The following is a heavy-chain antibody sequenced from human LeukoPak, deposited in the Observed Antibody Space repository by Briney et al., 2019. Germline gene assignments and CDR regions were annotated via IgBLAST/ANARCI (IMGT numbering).Heavy chain of an antibody. CDR1: GFTFSNYG. D-gene: IGHD6-19*01. J-gene: IGHJ4*02. Sequence: GGSLRLSCAASGFTFSNYGVHWVRQAPGKGLEWVSFIRFDGSNKYYADSVKGRFTISRDSSKNTLYLQMNSLRAEDTAVYYCAKDRVSRWLAHAFDYWGQGTLVTVSS. CDR2: IRFDGSNK. V-gene: IGHV3-30*02. CDR3: AKDRVSRWLAHAFDY.